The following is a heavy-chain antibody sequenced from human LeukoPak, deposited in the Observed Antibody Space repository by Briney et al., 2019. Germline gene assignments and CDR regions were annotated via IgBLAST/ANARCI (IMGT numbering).Heavy chain of an antibody. CDR3: AKVGVPAAMELGTRGVATTIALDY. D-gene: IGHD2-2*01. Sequence: GGTLRLSCAASGFTFSSYGMSWVRQSPGKGLNWVSAISGSGGSTYYADSVKGRFTISRDNSKNTLYLQMHSLRAEDTALYYCAKVGVPAAMELGTRGVATTIALDYWGQGTLVTVSS. J-gene: IGHJ4*02. CDR1: GFTFSSYG. CDR2: ISGSGGST. V-gene: IGHV3-23*01.